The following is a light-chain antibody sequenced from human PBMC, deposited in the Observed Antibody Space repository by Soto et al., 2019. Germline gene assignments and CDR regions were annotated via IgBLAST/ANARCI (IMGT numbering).Light chain of an antibody. CDR1: SSNIGSNY. CDR3: AAWDDSLSAYVV. J-gene: IGLJ2*01. V-gene: IGLV1-47*01. CDR2: RNN. Sequence: QSVLTQPPSASGTPGQRVTISCSGSSSNIGSNYVYWYQQLPGTAPKLLIYRNNQRPSGVPDRFSGSKSGTSASLAISGLRSEDEADYYCAAWDDSLSAYVVFGGGTKVTVL.